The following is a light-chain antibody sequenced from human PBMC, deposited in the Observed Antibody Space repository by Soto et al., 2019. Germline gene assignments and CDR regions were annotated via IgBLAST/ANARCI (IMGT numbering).Light chain of an antibody. CDR1: TGAVTSSHW. V-gene: IGLV7-46*01. CDR2: DTY. J-gene: IGLJ3*02. Sequence: QSVVPQEPSLTVSPGGTVTLTCGSRTGAVTSSHWPYWFQQKAGQAPRTLISDTYNKQSWTPARFSGSLLGGKAALTLSGAQPEDEADYYCLLVYSDVWVFGGGTKLTVL. CDR3: LLVYSDVWV.